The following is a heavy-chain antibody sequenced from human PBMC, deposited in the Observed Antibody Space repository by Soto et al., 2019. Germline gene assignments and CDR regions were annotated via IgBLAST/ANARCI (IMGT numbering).Heavy chain of an antibody. CDR1: GFTFSSYG. Sequence: GGSLRLSCAASGFTFSSYGMHWVRQAPGKGLEWVAVISYDGSNKYCADSVKGRFTISRDNSKNTLYLQMNSLRAEDTAVYYCAKDPTVTTNWFDPWGQGTLVTVSS. CDR3: AKDPTVTTNWFDP. J-gene: IGHJ5*02. CDR2: ISYDGSNK. D-gene: IGHD4-17*01. V-gene: IGHV3-30*18.